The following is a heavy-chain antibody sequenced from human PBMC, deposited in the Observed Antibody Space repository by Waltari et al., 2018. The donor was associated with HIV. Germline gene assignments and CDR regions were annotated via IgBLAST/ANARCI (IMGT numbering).Heavy chain of an antibody. CDR2: IYFTGRA. CDR1: GGPVRSSGYF. D-gene: IGHD1-26*01. Sequence: QLQLQESGPGLVKPSKTLSLTCTVSGGPVRSSGYFGGWIRQPPGKGLGWVGRIYFTGRAYYNPSLKSRVTISVDTSKNQFSLKVTSVTAADTAVYYCARHALRVGAAYWNFDLWGRGTLVTVSS. J-gene: IGHJ2*01. CDR3: ARHALRVGAAYWNFDL. V-gene: IGHV4-39*01.